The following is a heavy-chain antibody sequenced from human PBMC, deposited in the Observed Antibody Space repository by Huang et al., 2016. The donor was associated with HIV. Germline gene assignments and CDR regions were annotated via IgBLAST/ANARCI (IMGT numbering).Heavy chain of an antibody. CDR1: GVTLSNSD. CDR3: AKGYPLNYFDY. Sequence: EVQLLESGGGLVQPGGSLRLSCAASGVTLSNSDIDMSWVRQALGKGLECVSSIFGSGGTTYYADSVKGRFTISRDTSKNMLFLQMNSLRAEDTAVYYCAKGYPLNYFDYWGQGTLVTVSS. D-gene: IGHD5-18*01. V-gene: IGHV3-23*01. J-gene: IGHJ4*02. CDR2: IFGSGGTT.